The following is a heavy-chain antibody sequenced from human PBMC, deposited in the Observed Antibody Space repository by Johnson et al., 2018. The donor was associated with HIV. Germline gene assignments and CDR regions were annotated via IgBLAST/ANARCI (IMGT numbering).Heavy chain of an antibody. Sequence: VQLVESGGGVVRPGGSLRLSCAASGFTFSSYDMHRVRQATGKGLEWASALGTAGDTYFPGSVQGRFPISSDKAKNTLHLQMNSLRAEDTAVYYCAREWGMITFGGVIPRNAFDIWGQGTMVTVSS. CDR1: GFTFSSYD. J-gene: IGHJ3*02. CDR2: LGTAGDT. D-gene: IGHD3-16*01. CDR3: AREWGMITFGGVIPRNAFDI. V-gene: IGHV3-13*01.